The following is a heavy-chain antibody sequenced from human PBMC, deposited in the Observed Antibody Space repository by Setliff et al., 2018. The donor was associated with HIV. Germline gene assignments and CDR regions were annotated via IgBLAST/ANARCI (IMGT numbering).Heavy chain of an antibody. CDR3: AREIWGQVAHVPYGMDV. CDR1: GGSISSYY. V-gene: IGHV4-59*12. Sequence: SETLSLTCTVSGGSISSYYWTWIRQPPGKGLEWIGYIYNSASTSYNPSLKSRVTMSVDTSKNQFSLKVRYVTAADTAIYYCAREIWGQVAHVPYGMDVWGQGTTVTVS. J-gene: IGHJ6*02. D-gene: IGHD5-12*01. CDR2: IYNSAST.